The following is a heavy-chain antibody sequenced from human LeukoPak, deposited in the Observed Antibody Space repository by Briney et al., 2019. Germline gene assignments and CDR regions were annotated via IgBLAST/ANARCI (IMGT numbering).Heavy chain of an antibody. V-gene: IGHV3-30*18. D-gene: IGHD5-12*01. CDR3: GKDLVAYYYYGMDV. Sequence: GGSLRLSCAASGFTFSNCDMHWVRQAPGKGLEWVAVISYDGSNKYYADSVKGRFTISRDNSKNTLYLQMNSLRAEDTAVYYCGKDLVAYYYYGMDVWGQGTTVTVSS. CDR1: GFTFSNCD. CDR2: ISYDGSNK. J-gene: IGHJ6*02.